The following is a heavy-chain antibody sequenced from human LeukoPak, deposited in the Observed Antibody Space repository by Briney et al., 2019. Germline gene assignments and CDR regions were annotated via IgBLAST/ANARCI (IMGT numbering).Heavy chain of an antibody. D-gene: IGHD6-13*01. Sequence: SETLSLTCAVYGGSFSGYYWSWIRQPPGKGLEWIGEINHSGSTNYNPSLKSRVTISVDTSKNQFSLKLSSVTAADTAVYYCARGNRLYSSSWYRGSGWFDPWGQGTLVTVSS. CDR1: GGSFSGYY. V-gene: IGHV4-34*01. CDR3: ARGNRLYSSSWYRGSGWFDP. CDR2: INHSGST. J-gene: IGHJ5*02.